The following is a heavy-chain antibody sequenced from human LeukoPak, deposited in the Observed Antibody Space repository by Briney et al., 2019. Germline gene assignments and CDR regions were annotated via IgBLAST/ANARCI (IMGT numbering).Heavy chain of an antibody. CDR3: ARAAIMQKDAFDI. CDR2: IYTSGST. Sequence: SETLSLTCSVSGGSIRSYYWSWIRQPAGKGLEWIGRIYTSGSTNYNPSLKSRVTMSVDTSKNQFSLKLSSVTAADTAVYYCARAAIMQKDAFDIWGQGTMVTVSS. CDR1: GGSIRSYY. J-gene: IGHJ3*02. D-gene: IGHD2-21*02. V-gene: IGHV4-4*07.